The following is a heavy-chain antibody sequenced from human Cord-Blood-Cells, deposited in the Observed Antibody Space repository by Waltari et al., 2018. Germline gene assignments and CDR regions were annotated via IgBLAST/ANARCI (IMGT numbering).Heavy chain of an antibody. V-gene: IGHV1-46*01. CDR1: GYTFTSYY. J-gene: IGHJ5*02. Sequence: QVQLVQSGAEVKKPGASVKVSCKASGYTFTSYYMHWVRHPPGQGLEWMGIINPSGGSTSYAQKFQGRVTMTRDTSTSTVYMELSSLRSEDTAVYYCARDISGGIAAAGSHQTNWFDPWGQGTLVTVSS. CDR2: INPSGGST. D-gene: IGHD6-13*01. CDR3: ARDISGGIAAAGSHQTNWFDP.